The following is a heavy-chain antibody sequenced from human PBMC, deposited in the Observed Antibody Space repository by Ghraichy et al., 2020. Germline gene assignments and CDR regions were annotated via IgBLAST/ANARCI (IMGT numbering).Heavy chain of an antibody. CDR2: IYHSGST. J-gene: IGHJ4*02. CDR1: GGSISSGGYS. CDR3: ARGGFFRALNPFDY. D-gene: IGHD3-3*01. Sequence: SQTLSLTCAVSGGSISSGGYSWSWIRQPPGKGLEWIGYIYHSGSTYYNPSLKSRVTISVDRSKNQFSLKLSSVTAADTAVYYCARGGFFRALNPFDYWGQGTLVTVSS. V-gene: IGHV4-30-2*01.